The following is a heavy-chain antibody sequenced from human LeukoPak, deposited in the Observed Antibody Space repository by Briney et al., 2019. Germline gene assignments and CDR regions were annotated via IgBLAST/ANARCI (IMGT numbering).Heavy chain of an antibody. V-gene: IGHV1-8*01. J-gene: IGHJ4*02. CDR1: GYTFTSYD. CDR3: ARGGNSNYLNDFDY. CDR2: MNPNSGNT. D-gene: IGHD1-7*01. Sequence: ASVKVSCKATGYTFTSYDINWVRQATGQGLEWMGWMNPNSGNTGYAQKFQGRVTMTRNTSISTAYMELSSLRSEDTPVYYCARGGNSNYLNDFDYWGQGTLVTVSS.